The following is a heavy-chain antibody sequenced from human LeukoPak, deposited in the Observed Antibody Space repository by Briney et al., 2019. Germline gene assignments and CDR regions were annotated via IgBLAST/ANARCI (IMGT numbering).Heavy chain of an antibody. CDR2: ISPDGSTT. V-gene: IGHV3-23*01. D-gene: IGHD2-8*01. Sequence: GAALRLSCAASGFTFVIHDISWVRQVPAKGLEWVSEISPDGSTTHYLDSVKGRFIISRDNSENTLYLQMNSLRAEDTAVYYCAGIHYWTKWGQGTLVTVSS. CDR3: AGIHYWTK. CDR1: GFTFVIHD. J-gene: IGHJ4*02.